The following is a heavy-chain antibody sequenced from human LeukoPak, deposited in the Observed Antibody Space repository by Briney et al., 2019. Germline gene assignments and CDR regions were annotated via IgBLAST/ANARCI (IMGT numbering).Heavy chain of an antibody. D-gene: IGHD3-10*01. J-gene: IGHJ4*02. CDR2: ISSSGSTI. V-gene: IGHV3-48*03. CDR3: ARDAMVRGVISRWDY. CDR1: GFTFSSYE. Sequence: PGGSLRLSCAASGFTFSSYEMNWVRQAPGKGLEWVSYISSSGSTIYYADSVKGRFTISRDNAKNSLYLQMHSLRAEDTAVYYCARDAMVRGVISRWDYWGQGTLVTVSS.